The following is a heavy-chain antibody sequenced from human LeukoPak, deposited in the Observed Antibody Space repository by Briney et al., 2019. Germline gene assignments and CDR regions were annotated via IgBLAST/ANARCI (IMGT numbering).Heavy chain of an antibody. Sequence: PGGSLRLSCAASGFTFSDYYMSWIRQAPGKGLEWVSYISSSGSTIYYADSVKGRFTISRDNAKNSLYLQTNSLRAEDTAVYYCARDRRLAVAGAADYWGQGTLVTVSS. CDR2: ISSSGSTI. D-gene: IGHD6-19*01. V-gene: IGHV3-11*01. J-gene: IGHJ4*02. CDR1: GFTFSDYY. CDR3: ARDRRLAVAGAADY.